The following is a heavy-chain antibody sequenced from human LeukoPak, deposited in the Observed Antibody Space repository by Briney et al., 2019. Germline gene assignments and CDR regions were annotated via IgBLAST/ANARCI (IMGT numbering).Heavy chain of an antibody. V-gene: IGHV3-53*01. D-gene: IGHD3-10*01. CDR2: TYNDGST. CDR1: GFTVSSNY. Sequence: GGSLRLSCAASGFTVSSNYMTWVRQAPGKGLEWVSVTYNDGSTYYADSVKGRFTISRDNSKNTLYLQMNSLRADDTAVYYCAKDVIRGAISYFESWGQGTPVVVSS. J-gene: IGHJ4*02. CDR3: AKDVIRGAISYFES.